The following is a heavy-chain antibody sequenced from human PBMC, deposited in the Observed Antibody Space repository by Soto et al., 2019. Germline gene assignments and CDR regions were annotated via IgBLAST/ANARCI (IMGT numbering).Heavy chain of an antibody. CDR1: GFSFSNYN. CDR3: ASSGSYRLDY. Sequence: EVQLVESGGGLVQPGGSLRLSCAASGFSFSNYNMNWVREAPGKGLEWVSYISSSSSTIHYADSVKGRFTISRDNAKNSLYLQMRSLRGEDTVVYYCASSGSYRLDYWGQGFLVTVSS. J-gene: IGHJ4*02. V-gene: IGHV3-48*04. D-gene: IGHD1-26*01. CDR2: ISSSSSTI.